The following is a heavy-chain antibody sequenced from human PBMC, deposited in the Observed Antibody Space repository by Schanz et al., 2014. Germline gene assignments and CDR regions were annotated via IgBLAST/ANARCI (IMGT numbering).Heavy chain of an antibody. J-gene: IGHJ4*02. CDR3: ARDGVDAAAGGNF. CDR2: INPSGGST. Sequence: QVQLVQSGAEVKKPGSSVKVSCKASRSTFSSYTISWVRQARGQGLEWVGMINPSGGSTTYAQKFQGRVTMTRDTSTSRVEMELSSVGSEDTSVYYCARDGVDAAAGGNFWGQGTLVTVSA. V-gene: IGHV1-46*03. D-gene: IGHD6-13*01. CDR1: RSTFSSYT.